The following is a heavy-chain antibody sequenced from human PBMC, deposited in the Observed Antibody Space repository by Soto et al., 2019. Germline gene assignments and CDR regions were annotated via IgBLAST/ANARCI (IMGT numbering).Heavy chain of an antibody. Sequence: QITLRESGPTRVKPTQPLTLTCVFSGFSLTTAGVGVGWIRRPPGKALEWLAFIYWDDDKRYNPSLRSRLTMTKDTSQTRGALTLITVYPVDTATYYCAHRAGLQGNADGCYFDSWVQGALVTVAS. J-gene: IGHJ4*02. D-gene: IGHD4-4*01. CDR2: IYWDDDK. CDR3: AHRAGLQGNADGCYFDS. V-gene: IGHV2-5*02. CDR1: GFSLTTAGVG.